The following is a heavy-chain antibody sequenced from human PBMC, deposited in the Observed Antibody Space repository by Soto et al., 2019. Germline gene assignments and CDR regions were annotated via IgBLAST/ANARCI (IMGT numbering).Heavy chain of an antibody. D-gene: IGHD1-7*01. Sequence: SQTLSLTCSISGDSVSSNSAAWNWIRLSPSRGLEWLARTYYRSRWYNDYTVSVRSRITVNPDISRNQFSLQLTSVTPEDTAVYYCAGTTSHQWYYMDVWGKGTTVTV. CDR2: TYYRSRWYN. CDR1: GDSVSSNSAA. CDR3: AGTTSHQWYYMDV. J-gene: IGHJ6*03. V-gene: IGHV6-1*01.